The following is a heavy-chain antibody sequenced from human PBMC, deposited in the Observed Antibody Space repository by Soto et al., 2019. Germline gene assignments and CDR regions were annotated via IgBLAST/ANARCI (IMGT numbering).Heavy chain of an antibody. D-gene: IGHD3-16*02. CDR1: GGTFRSYA. CDR3: ASNNRASYHFDY. J-gene: IGHJ4*02. Sequence: SVKVSCKASGGTFRSYAISWVRQAPGQGPEWMGGIIPLFGTTNYTPKFQGRVTITADESASTAYMELGSLRSEDTAVYYCASNNRASYHFDYWGQGTQVTVS. CDR2: IIPLFGTT. V-gene: IGHV1-69*13.